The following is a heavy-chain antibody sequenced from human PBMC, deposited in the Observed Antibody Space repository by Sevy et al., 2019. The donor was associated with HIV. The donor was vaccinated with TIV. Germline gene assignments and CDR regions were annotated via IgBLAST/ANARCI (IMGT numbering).Heavy chain of an antibody. CDR3: AREALSISWYSSSYYFDY. CDR1: GFTSSSYG. J-gene: IGHJ4*02. D-gene: IGHD6-13*01. Sequence: GGSLRLSCAASGFTSSSYGMHWVRQAPGKGLEWVAVIWYDGSNKYYADSVKGRFTISRDNSKNTLYLQMNSLRAEDTAVYYCAREALSISWYSSSYYFDYWGQGTLVTVSS. CDR2: IWYDGSNK. V-gene: IGHV3-33*01.